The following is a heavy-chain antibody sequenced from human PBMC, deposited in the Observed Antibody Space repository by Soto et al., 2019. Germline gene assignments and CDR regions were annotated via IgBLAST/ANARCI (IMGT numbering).Heavy chain of an antibody. Sequence: GASVKLSCAASGYSFTSYDINWVRQATGQGLEWMGWMNPNSGNTGYAQKFQGRVTMTRNTSISTAYMELSSLRSEDTAVYYCARGRPAAAGPVDYYYYGMDVWGQGTLVTVSS. D-gene: IGHD6-13*01. J-gene: IGHJ6*02. CDR1: GYSFTSYD. CDR3: ARGRPAAAGPVDYYYYGMDV. CDR2: MNPNSGNT. V-gene: IGHV1-8*01.